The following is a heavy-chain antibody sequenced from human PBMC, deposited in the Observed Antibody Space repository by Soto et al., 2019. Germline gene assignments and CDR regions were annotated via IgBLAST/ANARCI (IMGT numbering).Heavy chain of an antibody. CDR1: GGSISSGGYY. CDR3: ARENTAMVGLDY. CDR2: IYYRGST. J-gene: IGHJ4*02. V-gene: IGHV4-31*03. Sequence: SETLSLTCTVSGGSISSGGYYWSWIRQHPGKGLEWIGYIYYRGSTYYNPSLKSRVTISVDTSKNQFSLKLSSVTAADTAVYYCARENTAMVGLDYWGQGTLVTVSS. D-gene: IGHD5-18*01.